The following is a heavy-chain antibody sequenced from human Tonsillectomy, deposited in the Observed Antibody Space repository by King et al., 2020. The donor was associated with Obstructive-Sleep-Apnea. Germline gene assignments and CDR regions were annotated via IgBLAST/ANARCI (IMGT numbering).Heavy chain of an antibody. Sequence: VKLVESGGGVVQPGRSLRLSCAASGFTFSSYAMHWVRQAPGKGLEWVAVISYDGSNKYYADSVKGRFTISRDNSKNTLYLQMNSLRAEDTAVYYCARGAEDTAMDYFDYWGQGTLVTVSS. CDR3: ARGAEDTAMDYFDY. CDR2: ISYDGSNK. V-gene: IGHV3-30-3*01. CDR1: GFTFSSYA. D-gene: IGHD5-18*01. J-gene: IGHJ4*02.